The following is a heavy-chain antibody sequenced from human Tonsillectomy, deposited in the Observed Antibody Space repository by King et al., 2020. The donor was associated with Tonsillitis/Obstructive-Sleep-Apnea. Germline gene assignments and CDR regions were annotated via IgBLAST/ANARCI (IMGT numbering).Heavy chain of an antibody. CDR1: GFTFSSYA. CDR3: AKGVGLTAIRLTVTRLD. CDR2: ISGSGGST. Sequence: VQLVESGGGLVQPGGSLRLSCAASGFTFSSYAMSWVRQAPGKGLEWVSAISGSGGSTYYADSVKGRFTISRDNSKNTLYLQMNSLRAEDTAVYYCAKGVGLTAIRLTVTRLDWGQGTLVTVSS. V-gene: IGHV3-23*04. D-gene: IGHD4-17*01. J-gene: IGHJ4*02.